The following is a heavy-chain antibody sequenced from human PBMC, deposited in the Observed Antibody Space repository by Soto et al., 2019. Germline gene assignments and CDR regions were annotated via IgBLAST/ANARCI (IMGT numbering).Heavy chain of an antibody. CDR1: GGSISSGGYY. CDR2: IYYSGST. CDR3: ASNEPYYYDSSGYYVFDY. Sequence: SETLSLTCTVSGGSISSGGYYWSWIRQHPGKGLEWIGYIYYSGSTYYNPSLKSRVTISVDTSKNQFSLKLSSATAADTAVYYCASNEPYYYDSSGYYVFDYWGQGTLVTVSS. V-gene: IGHV4-31*03. D-gene: IGHD3-22*01. J-gene: IGHJ4*02.